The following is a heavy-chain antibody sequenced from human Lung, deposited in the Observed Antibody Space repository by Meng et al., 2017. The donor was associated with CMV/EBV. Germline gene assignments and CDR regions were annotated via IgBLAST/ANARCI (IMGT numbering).Heavy chain of an antibody. Sequence: GESLKISCAASGFTFSGYTMNWVRQAPGKGLEWVSCITSSSTYIYYAEPVKGRFTISRDNAKNSLHLQMNSLRAEDTAVYYCARDDYSNYVVDVWGQGTTVTVSS. J-gene: IGHJ6*02. CDR1: GFTFSGYT. CDR2: ITSSSTYI. CDR3: ARDDYSNYVVDV. D-gene: IGHD4-11*01. V-gene: IGHV3-21*01.